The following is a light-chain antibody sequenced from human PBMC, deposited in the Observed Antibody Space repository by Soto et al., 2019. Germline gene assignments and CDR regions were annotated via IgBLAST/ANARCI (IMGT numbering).Light chain of an antibody. CDR1: QSLLHSNGYNY. V-gene: IGKV2-28*01. Sequence: DIVMTQSPLSLSVTPGEPASISCRSSQSLLHSNGYNYLDWYLQKPGQSPQVLIYLGSNRASGVPDRFSGSGSGTDFTLKISRVEAEDVGVYYCMQTLQTLSITFGPGTKVDIK. CDR3: MQTLQTLSIT. J-gene: IGKJ3*01. CDR2: LGS.